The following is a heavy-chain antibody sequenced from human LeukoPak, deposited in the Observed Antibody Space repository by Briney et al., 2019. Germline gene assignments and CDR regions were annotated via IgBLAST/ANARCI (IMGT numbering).Heavy chain of an antibody. CDR3: ARDFYASGFYFWFDP. CDR2: ISYSGST. D-gene: IGHD2/OR15-2a*01. Sequence: PSETLSLTCTVSGGSISSNDYSWGWIRQPPGKGLEWIGSISYSGSTYYNPSLKSRVTISVDASKNQFSLRLTSVTAADTAVYYCARDFYASGFYFWFDPWGQGMLVTVSS. V-gene: IGHV4-39*07. CDR1: GGSISSNDYS. J-gene: IGHJ5*02.